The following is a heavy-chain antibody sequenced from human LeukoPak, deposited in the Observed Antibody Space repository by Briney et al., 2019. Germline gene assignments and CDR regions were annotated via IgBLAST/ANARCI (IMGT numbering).Heavy chain of an antibody. CDR2: LSYGGTNK. V-gene: IGHV3-30-3*01. D-gene: IGHD3-3*01. CDR3: ARDRSGYADDAFDF. CDR1: GFTFSDYA. J-gene: IGHJ3*01. Sequence: GGSLRLSCAASGFTFSDYAMHWVRQAPGKGLEWVAVLSYGGTNKYYADSVKGRFTISRDNSKNTMFLQMNSLRAEDTAVYHCARDRSGYADDAFDFWGQGTMVTVSS.